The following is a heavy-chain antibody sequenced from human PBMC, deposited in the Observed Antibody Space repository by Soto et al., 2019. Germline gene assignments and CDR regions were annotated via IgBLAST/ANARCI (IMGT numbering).Heavy chain of an antibody. J-gene: IGHJ3*02. Sequence: QVQLQQWGAGLLKPSETLSLTCAVYGGSFSGYYWSWIRQPQGKGLEWSGEINHSGSTKYNPSLKSRVNISVDTSTNQFSLKLSSVPAAVTAGYDCARGTNWNYGPGWDAFDIWGQWTMVTVSS. V-gene: IGHV4-34*01. CDR2: INHSGST. D-gene: IGHD1-7*01. CDR3: ARGTNWNYGPGWDAFDI. CDR1: GGSFSGYY.